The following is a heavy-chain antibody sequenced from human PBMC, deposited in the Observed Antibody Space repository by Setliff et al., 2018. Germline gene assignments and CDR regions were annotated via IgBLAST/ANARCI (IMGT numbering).Heavy chain of an antibody. D-gene: IGHD3-3*01. V-gene: IGHV4-38-2*02. CDR1: GYSISSGYY. Sequence: PSETLSLTCTVPGYSISSGYYWGWIRQPPGKGLEWIGNMYQSGTTYYNAALQSRVTLSIDTSKNHFSLKVSSVTAADTAVYYCARAASGNSKYYSDYWGQGTLVTVSS. CDR2: MYQSGTT. CDR3: ARAASGNSKYYSDY. J-gene: IGHJ4*02.